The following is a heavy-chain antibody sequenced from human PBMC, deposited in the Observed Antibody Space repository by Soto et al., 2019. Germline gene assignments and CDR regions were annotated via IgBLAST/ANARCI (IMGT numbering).Heavy chain of an antibody. CDR3: AREKQQRDYFDY. CDR1: GGSISSGGYY. V-gene: IGHV4-31*03. CDR2: IYYSGST. D-gene: IGHD6-13*01. Sequence: SETLSLTCTVSGGSISSGGYYWSWIRQHPGKGLEWIGYIYYSGSTYYNPSLKSRVTISVDTSKNQFSLKLSSVTTADTAVYYCAREKQQRDYFDYWGQGTLVTVSS. J-gene: IGHJ4*02.